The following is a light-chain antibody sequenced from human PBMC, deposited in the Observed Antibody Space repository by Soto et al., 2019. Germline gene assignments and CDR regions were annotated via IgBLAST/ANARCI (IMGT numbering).Light chain of an antibody. Sequence: DIVMTQTPLSLSVTPGQPASIFCKSAQSLLHGDGKTYLNWYLQKPGQPPQLLIYEVANRFSGGQGGLSGGGEGTDFKLKISRVEAEDVGVYYCMKSIELPITFGGGTKV. J-gene: IGKJ4*01. CDR2: EVA. V-gene: IGKV2D-29*01. CDR1: QSLLHGDGKTY. CDR3: MKSIELPIT.